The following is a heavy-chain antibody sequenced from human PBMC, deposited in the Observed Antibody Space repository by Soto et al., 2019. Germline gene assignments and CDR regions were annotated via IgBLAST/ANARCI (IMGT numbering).Heavy chain of an antibody. CDR1: GLTVYSYA. CDR3: ARDVPLDYGDYGRFDP. CDR2: ISGSGGST. J-gene: IGHJ5*02. V-gene: IGHV3-23*01. D-gene: IGHD4-17*01. Sequence: PGGSTRLSCAASGLTVYSYAMSWVRQEPGKGLEWVSAISGSGGSTYYADSVKGRFTISRDNAKNSLYLQMNSLRAEDTAVYYCARDVPLDYGDYGRFDPWGQGTLVTVSS.